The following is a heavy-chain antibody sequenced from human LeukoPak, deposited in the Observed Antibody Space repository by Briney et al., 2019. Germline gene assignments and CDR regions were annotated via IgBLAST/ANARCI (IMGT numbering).Heavy chain of an antibody. CDR3: AKDAASSGSPIDY. D-gene: IGHD6-19*01. V-gene: IGHV3-23*01. CDR1: GFTFSSYA. Sequence: PGGPLRLSCAASGFTFSSYAMNWVRPAPGKGLEWVSFITGSGGTTYYVDSVKGRFTISRDNSKNTLFLQMNSPRAEDTALYYCAKDAASSGSPIDYWGQGTLITVSS. J-gene: IGHJ4*02. CDR2: ITGSGGTT.